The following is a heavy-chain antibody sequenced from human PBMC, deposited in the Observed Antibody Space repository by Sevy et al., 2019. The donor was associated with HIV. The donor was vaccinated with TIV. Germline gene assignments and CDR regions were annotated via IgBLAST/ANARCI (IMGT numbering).Heavy chain of an antibody. Sequence: GGSLRLSCAASGFTCSSYEMNWVRQAPGKGLEWVSYISSSGSTIYYADSVKGRFTISRDNAKNPLYLQMNSLRAEGRAVYYCATLVLLWFGELLISPHNMDVWGKGTTVTVSS. CDR1: GFTCSSYE. CDR2: ISSSGSTI. J-gene: IGHJ6*03. CDR3: ATLVLLWFGELLISPHNMDV. V-gene: IGHV3-48*03. D-gene: IGHD3-10*01.